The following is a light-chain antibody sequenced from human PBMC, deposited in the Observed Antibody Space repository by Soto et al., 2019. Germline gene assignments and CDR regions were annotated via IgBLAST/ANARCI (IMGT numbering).Light chain of an antibody. J-gene: IGKJ5*01. Sequence: EIVMTQSPATLSVSPGERVTLSSRASERISSKLAWYQQKPGQAPSLLMYGASTRATGIPARFSGSGSGTEFTLTISSLQSEDFAVYYCQQYNTWSSITFGQGTRLEIK. CDR3: QQYNTWSSIT. V-gene: IGKV3-15*01. CDR2: GAS. CDR1: ERISSK.